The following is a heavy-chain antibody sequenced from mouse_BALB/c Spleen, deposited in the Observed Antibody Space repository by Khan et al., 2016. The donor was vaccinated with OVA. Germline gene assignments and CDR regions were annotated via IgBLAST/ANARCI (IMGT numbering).Heavy chain of an antibody. CDR2: IRHIGNT. Sequence: EVQLQESGPGLVKPSQSLSLTCTVTGYSITSDYAWNWIRQFPGNLLEWIGYIRHIGNTSYTPSLKSRIPITPDTSTHQPFLHFNSVTTEDTATYYGAGGRAYWGQGTLVTVSA. CDR3: AGGRAY. CDR1: GYSITSDYA. D-gene: IGHD3-3*01. V-gene: IGHV3-2*02. J-gene: IGHJ3*01.